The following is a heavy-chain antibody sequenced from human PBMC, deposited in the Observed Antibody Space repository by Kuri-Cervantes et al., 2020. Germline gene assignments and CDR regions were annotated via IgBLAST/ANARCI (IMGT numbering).Heavy chain of an antibody. J-gene: IGHJ6*02. CDR2: ISGSGGST. Sequence: GESLKISCAASGFTFSSYAMGWVRQAPGKGLEWVSAISGSGGSTCYADSVKGRFTISRDNSKNTLYLQMNSLRAEDTAVYYCAKEHVLLWFGEKISGGMDVWGQGTTVTVSS. D-gene: IGHD3-10*01. CDR1: GFTFSSYA. V-gene: IGHV3-23*01. CDR3: AKEHVLLWFGEKISGGMDV.